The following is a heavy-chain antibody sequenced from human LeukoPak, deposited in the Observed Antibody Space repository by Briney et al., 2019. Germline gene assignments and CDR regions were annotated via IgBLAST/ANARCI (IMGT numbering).Heavy chain of an antibody. J-gene: IGHJ4*02. CDR3: ARENSGSYREFDY. CDR1: GGSISSDGYY. CDR2: IYYLGST. V-gene: IGHV4-31*03. Sequence: SQTLSLTCTVSGGSISSDGYYWSWIRQHPGKDLDWIVYIYYLGSTYYNPSLKSRVTISVDTSKNQFSLKLSSVTAGDTAVFYCARENSGSYREFDYWGQGTLVTVSS. D-gene: IGHD1-26*01.